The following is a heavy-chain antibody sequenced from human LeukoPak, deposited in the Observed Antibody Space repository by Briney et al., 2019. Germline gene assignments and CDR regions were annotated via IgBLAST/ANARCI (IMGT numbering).Heavy chain of an antibody. J-gene: IGHJ4*02. D-gene: IGHD3-3*01. V-gene: IGHV4-4*02. CDR1: GFTFSSYE. CDR3: ARDTYDFWRWVSES. CDR2: IYHNGST. Sequence: PGGSLRLSCAASGFTFSSYEMNWVRQSPDKGLVWIGEIYHNGSTNYNPSLKSRVTISVDTSKNQFSLKLSSVTAADTAVYYCARDTYDFWRWVSESWGQGTLVTVSS.